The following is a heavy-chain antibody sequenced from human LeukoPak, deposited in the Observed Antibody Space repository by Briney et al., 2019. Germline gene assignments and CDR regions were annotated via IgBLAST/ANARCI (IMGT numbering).Heavy chain of an antibody. D-gene: IGHD2-8*01. CDR3: ARGSGYCTNGVCSLYYFDY. J-gene: IGHJ4*02. CDR2: INHSGST. CDR1: GGSFSSYY. Sequence: SETLSLTCAVYGGSFSSYYWSWIRQPPGKGLEWIGEINHSGSTNYNPSPKSRVTISVDTSKNQFSLKLRSVTAADTAVYYCARGSGYCTNGVCSLYYFDYWGQGTLVTVSS. V-gene: IGHV4-34*01.